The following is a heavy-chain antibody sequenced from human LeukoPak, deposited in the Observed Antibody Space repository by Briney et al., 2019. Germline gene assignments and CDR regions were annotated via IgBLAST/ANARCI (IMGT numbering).Heavy chain of an antibody. D-gene: IGHD3-10*01. J-gene: IGHJ5*02. CDR1: GYTFTSYG. V-gene: IGHV1-18*01. CDR2: ISPYNGNT. CDR3: ARTPRGLPSFNWFDP. Sequence: ASVTVSFKASGYTFTSYGINWVRQAPGQGLEWVGWISPYNGNTNSAQKLQGRVTMTTDTSTTTAYMELRSLRSDDTAVYYCARTPRGLPSFNWFDPWGQGTLSPSPQ.